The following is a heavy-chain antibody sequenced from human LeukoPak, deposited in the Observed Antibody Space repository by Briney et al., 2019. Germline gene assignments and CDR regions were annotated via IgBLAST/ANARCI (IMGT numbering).Heavy chain of an antibody. J-gene: IGHJ4*02. CDR2: IYHSGST. Sequence: SETLSLTCTVSGGSISSSSYYRGWIRQPPGKGLEWIGRIYHSGSTYYNPSLKSRVTISVDTSKNQFSLKLSSVTAADTAVYYCARYSSSGYGEIDYWGQGTLVTVSS. D-gene: IGHD5-12*01. V-gene: IGHV4-39*07. CDR3: ARYSSSGYGEIDY. CDR1: GGSISSSSYY.